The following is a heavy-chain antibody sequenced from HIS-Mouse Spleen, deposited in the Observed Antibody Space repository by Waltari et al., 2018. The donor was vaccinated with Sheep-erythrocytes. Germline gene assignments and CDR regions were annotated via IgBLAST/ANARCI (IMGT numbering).Heavy chain of an antibody. CDR1: GYTFTGYY. D-gene: IGHD2-2*01. V-gene: IGHV1-2*02. CDR2: TNPNRGGT. Sequence: QVQLVQSGAEVKKPGASVKVSCKASGYTFTGYYMHWVRQAPGQGLEWMGGTNPNRGGTNYARKFQGRVTMTRDPSISTAYMELSRLRSDATAVYYCARGYCSSTSCYGYFQHWGQGTLVTVSS. J-gene: IGHJ1*01. CDR3: ARGYCSSTSCYGYFQH.